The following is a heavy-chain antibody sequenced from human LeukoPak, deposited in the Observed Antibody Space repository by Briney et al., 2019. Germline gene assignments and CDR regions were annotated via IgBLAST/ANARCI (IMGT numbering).Heavy chain of an antibody. J-gene: IGHJ4*02. V-gene: IGHV4-39*01. CDR3: ARHRGGSSPSVFDS. D-gene: IGHD2-15*01. CDR1: GGSVSSSSYY. Sequence: SETLSLTCTVSGGSVSSSSYYWGWIRQPPGKGLEWIGSVYYSGSTYYNPSLKSRVTISVDTSKNQFPLKMSSVTAADTTLFYCARHRGGSSPSVFDSWGQGTLVTVSS. CDR2: VYYSGST.